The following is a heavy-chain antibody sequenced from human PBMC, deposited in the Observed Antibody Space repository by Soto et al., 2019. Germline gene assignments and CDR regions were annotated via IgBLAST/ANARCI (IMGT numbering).Heavy chain of an antibody. Sequence: EVQLLESGGGLVQPGGSLRLSCAASGFTFSSYAMSWVRQAPGKGREWVSAISGSGGSTYYADSVKGRFTISRDNSKNTLYLQMNSLRDEDTAVYYCAKYRLGAFGSGGNWFDPWGQGTLVTVSS. J-gene: IGHJ5*02. CDR2: ISGSGGST. CDR1: GFTFSSYA. V-gene: IGHV3-23*01. D-gene: IGHD3-10*01. CDR3: AKYRLGAFGSGGNWFDP.